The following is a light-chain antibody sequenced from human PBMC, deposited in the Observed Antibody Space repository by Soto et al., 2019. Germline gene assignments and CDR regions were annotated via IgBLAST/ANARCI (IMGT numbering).Light chain of an antibody. V-gene: IGKV1-39*01. J-gene: IGKJ3*01. CDR3: QQRYSTPP. CDR2: AAS. CDR1: QSISSY. Sequence: DIQMTQSPSSLSASVGDRVTITCRASQSISSYLNWYQQKPGKAPKLLIYAASSLQSGVPSRFGGSGSGTDFTLTISSLQPEDFATYYCQQRYSTPPFGPGTKVDI.